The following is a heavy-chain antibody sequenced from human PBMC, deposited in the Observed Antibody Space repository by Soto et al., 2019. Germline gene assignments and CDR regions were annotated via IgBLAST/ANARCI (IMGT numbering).Heavy chain of an antibody. V-gene: IGHV4-31*03. J-gene: IGHJ4*02. D-gene: IGHD1-1*01. CDR2: IYYSGST. Sequence: PSETLSLTRTVSGGSISSGGYYWSWIRQHPGKGLEWIGYIYYSGSTYYNPSLKSRLTISVDTSKNQFSLKLSSVTAADTAVYYCARESRSGRADYWGQGTLVTVSS. CDR3: ARESRSGRADY. CDR1: GGSISSGGYY.